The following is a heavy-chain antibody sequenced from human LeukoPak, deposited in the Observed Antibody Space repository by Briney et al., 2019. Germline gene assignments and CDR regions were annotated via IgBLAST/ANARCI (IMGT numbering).Heavy chain of an antibody. Sequence: GTSVKVSCKASGFTFTSSAMQWVRQARGQRLEWIGWIVVGSGNTNYAQKFQGRVTITRDMSTSTAYMELSSLRSEDTAVYYCAATDYYDSSGYSYWGRGILVTVSS. V-gene: IGHV1-58*02. CDR1: GFTFTSSA. CDR3: AATDYYDSSGYSY. CDR2: IVVGSGNT. D-gene: IGHD3-22*01. J-gene: IGHJ4*02.